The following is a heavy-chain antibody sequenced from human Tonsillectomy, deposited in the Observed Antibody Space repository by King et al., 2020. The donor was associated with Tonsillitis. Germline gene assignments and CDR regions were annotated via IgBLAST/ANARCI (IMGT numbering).Heavy chain of an antibody. J-gene: IGHJ4*02. CDR2: INNDGSGT. CDR1: GFIFSNYW. Sequence: VQLVESGGGLFQPGGSLTLSCAASGFIFSNYWMHWVRQGPGKGLEWVAHINNDGSGTTYADSVKGRFTISRDNAKSTLHLQMNSLRDEDMAVYYCIRDNWGMHDWGQGTLITVSS. CDR3: IRDNWGMHD. V-gene: IGHV3-74*01. D-gene: IGHD7-27*01.